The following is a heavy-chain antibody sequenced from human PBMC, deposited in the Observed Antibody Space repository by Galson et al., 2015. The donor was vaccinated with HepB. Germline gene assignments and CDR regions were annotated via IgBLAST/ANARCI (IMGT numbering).Heavy chain of an antibody. CDR3: ARLWRITGTRYGGWFDP. CDR1: GYTFTGYY. Sequence: SVKVPCKASGYTFTGYYMHWVRQATGQGLEWMGRINPNSGGTNYAQKFQGRVTMTRDTSISTAYMELSRLRSDDTAVYYCARLWRITGTRYGGWFDPWGQGTLVTVSS. D-gene: IGHD1-20*01. CDR2: INPNSGGT. J-gene: IGHJ5*02. V-gene: IGHV1-2*06.